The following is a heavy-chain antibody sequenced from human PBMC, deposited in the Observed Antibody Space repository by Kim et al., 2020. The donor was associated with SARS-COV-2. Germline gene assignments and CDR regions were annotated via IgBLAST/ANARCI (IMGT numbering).Heavy chain of an antibody. Sequence: GGSLRLSCAASGFTFSSYTMNWVRQAPGKGLEWVSAIRGFTGETNYADSVKGRFTISRDNAETPLYLQMNSLRAEDTAVYYCAFCHPGSRLGDFDVWG. D-gene: IGHD3-10*01. CDR3: AFCHPGSRLGDFDV. V-gene: IGHV3-21*01. CDR1: GFTFSSYT. J-gene: IGHJ3*01. CDR2: IRGFTGET.